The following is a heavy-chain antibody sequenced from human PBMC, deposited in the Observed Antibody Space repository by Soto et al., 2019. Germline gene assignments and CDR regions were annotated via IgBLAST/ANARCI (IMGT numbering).Heavy chain of an antibody. CDR3: AKSVAGISGWFDP. J-gene: IGHJ5*02. V-gene: IGHV3-23*01. D-gene: IGHD2-15*01. CDR2: ISGSGGST. Sequence: EVQLLESGGGLVQPGGSLRLSCAASGFTFSSYAMSWFRQAPGKGLEWVSGISGSGGSTWYADSVKGLFTISRDNSKNTVSLQINSLRADDTAVYHCAKSVAGISGWFDPWGQGTLVTVSS. CDR1: GFTFSSYA.